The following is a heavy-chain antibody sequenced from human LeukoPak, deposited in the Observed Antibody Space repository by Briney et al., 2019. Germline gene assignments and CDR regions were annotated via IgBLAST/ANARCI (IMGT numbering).Heavy chain of an antibody. D-gene: IGHD3-9*01. CDR3: AKSILTGYYPTEY. V-gene: IGHV3-30*18. CDR1: GFTFSSYG. CDR2: ISYDGSNK. Sequence: GGSLRLSCAASGFTFSSYGMHWVRQAPGKGLEWVAVISYDGSNKYYADSVKGRFTISRDNSKNTLYLQMNSLRAEDTAVYYCAKSILTGYYPTEYWGQGTLVTVSS. J-gene: IGHJ4*02.